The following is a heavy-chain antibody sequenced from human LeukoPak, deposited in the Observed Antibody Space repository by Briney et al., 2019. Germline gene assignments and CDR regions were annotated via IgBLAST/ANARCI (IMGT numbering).Heavy chain of an antibody. CDR1: GGSISKYH. CDR2: IYSTGST. J-gene: IGHJ3*02. Sequence: PSETLSLTCTVSGGSISKYHWSWIRQPAGKGLEWIGRIYSTGSTNYNPSLKSRVAMSVDTSKNQFSLKLSFVTAADTAVYYCAREAGDPSGYYYDKGAFGIWGQGTMVTVSS. CDR3: AREAGDPSGYYYDKGAFGI. D-gene: IGHD3-22*01. V-gene: IGHV4-4*07.